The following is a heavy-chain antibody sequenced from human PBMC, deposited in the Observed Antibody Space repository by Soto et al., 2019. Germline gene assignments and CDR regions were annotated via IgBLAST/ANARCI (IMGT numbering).Heavy chain of an antibody. V-gene: IGHV1-18*01. D-gene: IGHD6-13*01. Sequence: ASVKVSCKASGYTFTSYGISWVRQAPGQGLEWMGWISAYNGNTNYAQKLQGRVTMTTDTSTSTAYMELRSLRSDDTAVYYCARPYPAAGTPIAFDYWGQGTLVTVSS. CDR2: ISAYNGNT. J-gene: IGHJ4*02. CDR1: GYTFTSYG. CDR3: ARPYPAAGTPIAFDY.